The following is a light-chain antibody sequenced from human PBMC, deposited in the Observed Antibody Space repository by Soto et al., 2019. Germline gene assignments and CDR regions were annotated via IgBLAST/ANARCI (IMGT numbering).Light chain of an antibody. CDR1: ESVSSY. Sequence: EIVLTQSPATLSLSPVERATLSCRASESVSSYLAWYQQKPGQAPRLLIYGASSRATGIPDRFSGSGSGTEFTLTISRLEPEDFAVYYCQQYGSSSWTFGQGTKVDIK. CDR3: QQYGSSSWT. V-gene: IGKV3-20*01. J-gene: IGKJ1*01. CDR2: GAS.